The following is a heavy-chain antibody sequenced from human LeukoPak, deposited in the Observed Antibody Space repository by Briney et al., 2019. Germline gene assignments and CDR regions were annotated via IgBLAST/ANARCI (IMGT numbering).Heavy chain of an antibody. V-gene: IGHV1-8*01. J-gene: IGHJ4*02. CDR1: GYTFTSYD. CDR2: VNPNSGHT. CDR3: ARGAPGSYCSGGSCPYFDY. Sequence: GASVKVSCKASGYTFTSYDINWVRQATGQGLEWMGWVNPNSGHTGYAQKFQGRVTMTRNTSISTVYMDLSSLRSEDTAVYYCARGAPGSYCSGGSCPYFDYWGQGTLVSVSS. D-gene: IGHD2-15*01.